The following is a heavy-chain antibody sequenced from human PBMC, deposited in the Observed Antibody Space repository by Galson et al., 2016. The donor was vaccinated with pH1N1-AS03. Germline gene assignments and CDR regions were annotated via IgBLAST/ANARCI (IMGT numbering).Heavy chain of an antibody. CDR2: IYPGDSDT. D-gene: IGHD5-24*01. Sequence: QSGAEVKKPGESLMISCKASGFRFTTYWIAWVRQLPGKGLEWMGFIYPGDSDTKYSPSFQGQVTISADKSISTAYLRWNSLKASDTAMYYCARGDGYNYYFDYWGQGTLVPVSS. CDR1: GFRFTTYW. CDR3: ARGDGYNYYFDY. J-gene: IGHJ4*02. V-gene: IGHV5-51*03.